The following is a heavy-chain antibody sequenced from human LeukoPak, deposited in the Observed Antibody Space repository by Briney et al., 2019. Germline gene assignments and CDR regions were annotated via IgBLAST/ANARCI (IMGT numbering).Heavy chain of an antibody. J-gene: IGHJ4*02. CDR3: ARDQPGIAVAGTGDY. Sequence: GGSLRLSCAASGFTFSSYSMNWVRQAPGKGLEWVSYISSSSSTIYYADSVKGRFTISRDNAKNLLYLQMNSLRAEDTAVYYCARDQPGIAVAGTGDYWGQGTLVTVSS. V-gene: IGHV3-48*04. D-gene: IGHD6-19*01. CDR1: GFTFSSYS. CDR2: ISSSSSTI.